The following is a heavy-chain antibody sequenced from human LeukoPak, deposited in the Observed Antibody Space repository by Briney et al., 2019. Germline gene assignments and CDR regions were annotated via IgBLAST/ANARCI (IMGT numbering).Heavy chain of an antibody. J-gene: IGHJ3*02. D-gene: IGHD1-26*01. CDR3: AREWRGSYHMGAFDI. CDR1: GFTFSSYE. V-gene: IGHV3-48*03. Sequence: PGGSLRLSCAASGFTFSSYEMNWVRQAPGKGLEWVSYISSSGSTIYYADSVKGRFTISRDNAKNSLYPQMNSLRAEDTAVYYCAREWRGSYHMGAFDIWGQGTMVTVSS. CDR2: ISSSGSTI.